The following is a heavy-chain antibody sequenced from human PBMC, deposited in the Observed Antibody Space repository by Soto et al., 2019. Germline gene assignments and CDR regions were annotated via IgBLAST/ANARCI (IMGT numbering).Heavy chain of an antibody. J-gene: IGHJ4*02. D-gene: IGHD3-16*01. V-gene: IGHV4-59*08. CDR3: ARHGGVGYSRLDY. Sequence: QVQLQESGPGLVKPSETLSLTCTVSGGSISTYRWSWIRQPPGKGLEWIGDVYNAGSTNYKPSLTSRVTMSIDTSRNQFSLSLSSVTAGDTAVYYCARHGGVGYSRLDYWGQGTVVTVSA. CDR2: VYNAGST. CDR1: GGSISTYR.